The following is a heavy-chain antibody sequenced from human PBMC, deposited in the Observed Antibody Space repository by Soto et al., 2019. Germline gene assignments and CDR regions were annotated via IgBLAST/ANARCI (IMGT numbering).Heavy chain of an antibody. Sequence: GASVKVSCKASGYTFTSYYMHWVRQAPGQGLEWMGITNPSGGSTSYAQKFQGRVTMTRDTSTSTVYMELSSLRSEDTAVYYCARRWFGEYTFDYWGQGTLVTVSS. CDR2: TNPSGGST. CDR3: ARRWFGEYTFDY. J-gene: IGHJ4*02. D-gene: IGHD3-10*01. CDR1: GYTFTSYY. V-gene: IGHV1-46*01.